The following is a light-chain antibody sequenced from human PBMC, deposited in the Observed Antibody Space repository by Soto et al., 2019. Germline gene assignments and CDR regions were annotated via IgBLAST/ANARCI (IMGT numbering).Light chain of an antibody. V-gene: IGKV3-11*01. J-gene: IGKJ4*01. CDR1: QSVSSY. CDR2: DAS. Sequence: EVVLTQSPATLSLSPGERATLSCRASQSVSSYLAWYQQKPGQAPRLLIYDASNRATGIPARFSGSGSGTDFTLTISSLEPEDFAVYYCQQYGSSPRLTFGGGTKVDIK. CDR3: QQYGSSPRLT.